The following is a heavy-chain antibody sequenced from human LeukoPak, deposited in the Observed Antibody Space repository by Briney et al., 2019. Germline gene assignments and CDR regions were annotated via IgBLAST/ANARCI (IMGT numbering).Heavy chain of an antibody. CDR3: ARDGGDSHAFDI. Sequence: SETLSLTCTVSGGSISSSSYYWGWIRQPPGKGLEWIGSIYYSGSTYYNPSLKSRVTISVDTSKNQFSLKLSSVTAADTAVYYCARDGGDSHAFDIWGQGTMVTVSS. J-gene: IGHJ3*02. CDR1: GGSISSSSYY. D-gene: IGHD3-10*01. CDR2: IYYSGST. V-gene: IGHV4-39*07.